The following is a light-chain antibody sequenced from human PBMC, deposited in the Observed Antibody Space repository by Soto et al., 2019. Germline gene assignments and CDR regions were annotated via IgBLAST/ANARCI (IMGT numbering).Light chain of an antibody. V-gene: IGKV1-33*01. CDR3: QQSENGTYT. J-gene: IGKJ4*02. Sequence: DLQMTQSPSSLSASVGDRITITCQASQDINKDLNSYQQKLGKAPKLLIYDASNMQRGVQSRFSGSVYGTHISVSRSIVQSENIATYYCQQSENGTYTFGGGT. CDR2: DAS. CDR1: QDINKD.